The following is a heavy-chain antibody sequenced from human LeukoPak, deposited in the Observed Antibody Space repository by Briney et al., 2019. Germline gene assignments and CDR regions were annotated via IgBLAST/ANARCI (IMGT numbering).Heavy chain of an antibody. V-gene: IGHV3-9*01. CDR1: GFTFDDYA. D-gene: IGHD1-26*01. J-gene: IGHJ3*02. CDR3: AKDKSKGELLGAFDI. CDR2: ISWNSGSI. Sequence: GGSLRLSCAASGFTFDDYAMHWVRHAPGKGLEWVSGISWNSGSIGYADSVEGRFTISRDNAKNSLYLQMNSLRAEDTALYYCAKDKSKGELLGAFDIWGQGTMVTVSS.